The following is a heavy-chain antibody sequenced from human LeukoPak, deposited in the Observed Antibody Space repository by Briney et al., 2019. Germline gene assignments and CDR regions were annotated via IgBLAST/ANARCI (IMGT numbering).Heavy chain of an antibody. CDR1: GVTFGKYW. V-gene: IGHV3-7*03. D-gene: IGHD3-3*01. CDR2: IKLDGSEK. J-gene: IGHJ4*02. Sequence: GGSLRLSCVASGVTFGKYWMSWVRQAPGKGLEWVANIKLDGSEKNYVDSVKGRFTISRDNTKNSLYLQMNSLRVEDTAVFYCARDQYDTWSRRGNFDSWGQGTLVIVSS. CDR3: ARDQYDTWSRRGNFDS.